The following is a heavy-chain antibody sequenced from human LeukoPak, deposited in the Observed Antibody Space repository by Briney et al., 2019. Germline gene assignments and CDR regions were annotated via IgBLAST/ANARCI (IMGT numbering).Heavy chain of an antibody. CDR2: IKHDGIEK. CDR1: GFTFSTCW. J-gene: IGHJ4*02. CDR3: ATEAYYDFWSGPESGF. V-gene: IGHV3-7*01. Sequence: GGSLRLSCAASGFTFSTCWMSWVRQAPGKGLEWVANIKHDGIEKYYVDSVKGRFTISRDNAKNSLYLQMNSLRAEDTALYYCATEAYYDFWSGPESGFWGQGTLVTVSS. D-gene: IGHD3-3*01.